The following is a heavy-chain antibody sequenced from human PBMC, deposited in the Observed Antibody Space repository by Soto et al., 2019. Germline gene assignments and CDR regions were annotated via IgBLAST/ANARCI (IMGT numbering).Heavy chain of an antibody. D-gene: IGHD5-18*01. CDR3: AREGIQLWLGYYYYYGMDV. J-gene: IGHJ6*02. CDR1: GFTFSSYD. V-gene: IGHV3-13*01. Sequence: GGSLRLSCAASGFTFSSYDMHWVRQATGKGLEWVSAIGTAGDTYYPGSVKGRFTISRENAKNSLYLQMNSLRAEDTAVYYCAREGIQLWLGYYYYYGMDVWGQGTTVTVSS. CDR2: IGTAGDT.